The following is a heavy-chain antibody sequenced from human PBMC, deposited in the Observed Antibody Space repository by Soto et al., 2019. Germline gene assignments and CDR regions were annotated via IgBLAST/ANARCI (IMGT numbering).Heavy chain of an antibody. CDR2: VTANGGST. J-gene: IGHJ6*02. CDR3: ASLGVGDWANYYYYYGMDV. V-gene: IGHV3-23*01. D-gene: IGHD2-21*02. Sequence: PGGSLRLSCAATGFTFSVYAMTWVRQASGKGLEWVSAVTANGGSTYSADSVKGRFTISRDNSKNTLFLQMNSLRAEDTAVYYCASLGVGDWANYYYYYGMDVWGQGTTVTVSS. CDR1: GFTFSVYA.